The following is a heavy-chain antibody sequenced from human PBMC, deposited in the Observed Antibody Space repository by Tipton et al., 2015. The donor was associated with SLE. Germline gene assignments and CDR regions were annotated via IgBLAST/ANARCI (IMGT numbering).Heavy chain of an antibody. CDR2: NYPGDSDT. J-gene: IGHJ3*02. D-gene: IGHD3-16*01. CDR1: GYSFITNW. Sequence: QLVQSGAEVKKPGESLTISCKASGYSFITNWIGWVRQMPGKGLEWMGVNYPGDSDTSYSPSFQGQVTISADKSISTAYLQWSSLEASDTAMYYCARSWRGNHGAFDIWGRATEVTVSS. V-gene: IGHV5-51*03. CDR3: ARSWRGNHGAFDI.